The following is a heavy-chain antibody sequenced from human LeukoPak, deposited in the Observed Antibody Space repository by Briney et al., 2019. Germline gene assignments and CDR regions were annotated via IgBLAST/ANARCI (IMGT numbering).Heavy chain of an antibody. CDR1: GYSISSGYY. D-gene: IGHD2-2*01. J-gene: IGHJ6*03. Sequence: PSETLSLTCAVSGYSISSGYYWGWIRQPPGKGLEWIGSIYHSGSTYYNPSLKSRVTISVDTSKNQFSLKLGSVTAADTAVYYCARGRTCSSTSCSYYYYYYMDVWGKGTTVTVSS. CDR3: ARGRTCSSTSCSYYYYYYMDV. V-gene: IGHV4-38-2*01. CDR2: IYHSGST.